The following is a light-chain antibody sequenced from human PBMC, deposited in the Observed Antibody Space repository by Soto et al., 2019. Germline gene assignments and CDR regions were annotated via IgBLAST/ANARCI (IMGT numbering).Light chain of an antibody. Sequence: NVLTQSPGTLSLSPGERATLSCRASQSLSGNYLAWYQQKPGQAPRVLIYRASIRATGISDRFSGSGSGTDFTLTISRLEPEDFAVYYCQQYDNWPPLTFGGGTKVEIK. CDR1: QSLSGNY. CDR2: RAS. J-gene: IGKJ4*01. CDR3: QQYDNWPPLT. V-gene: IGKV3-20*01.